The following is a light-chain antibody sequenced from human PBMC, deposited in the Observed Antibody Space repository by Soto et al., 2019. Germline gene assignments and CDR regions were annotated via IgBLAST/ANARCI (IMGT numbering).Light chain of an antibody. CDR1: QGISGW. CDR2: AAS. J-gene: IGKJ4*01. CDR3: QQATISQLT. V-gene: IGKV1-12*01. Sequence: DIQMTQSPSSVSASVGDRVTITCRASQGISGWLAWYQQKAGKAPKLLIYAASTFETGVPSRFSGDKPGTDFTLTINNLQPEDFATYYCQQATISQLTFGGGTKVEIK.